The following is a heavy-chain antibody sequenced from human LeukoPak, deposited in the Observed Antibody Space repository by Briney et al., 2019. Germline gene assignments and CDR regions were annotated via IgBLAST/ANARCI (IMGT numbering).Heavy chain of an antibody. J-gene: IGHJ4*02. CDR3: ARGGGLGWPFFDY. V-gene: IGHV4-59*01. CDR2: IYYTGST. Sequence: SETLSLACTVSGGSISSYYWSWIRQPPGKGLECIGYIYYTGSTNYNPSLKSRVTIAVDTSKNQFSLKLTSLTAGDTAVYYCARGGGLGWPFFDYWGQGTLVTVSS. D-gene: IGHD3-16*01. CDR1: GGSISSYY.